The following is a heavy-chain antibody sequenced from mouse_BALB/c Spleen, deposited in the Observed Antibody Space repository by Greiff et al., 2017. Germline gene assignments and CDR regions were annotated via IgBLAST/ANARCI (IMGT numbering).Heavy chain of an antibody. D-gene: IGHD2-4*01. V-gene: IGHV2-9*02. J-gene: IGHJ3*01. CDR2: VWAGGST. CDR1: GFSLTSYG. Sequence: QVQLQQSGPGLVAPSQSLSITCTVSGFSLTSYGVHWVRQPPGKGLEWLGVVWAGGSTNYNSALMSRLSISKDNSKSQVFLKMNSLQTDDTAMYYCARDGGLRRPPFAYWGQGTLVTVS. CDR3: ARDGGLRRPPFAY.